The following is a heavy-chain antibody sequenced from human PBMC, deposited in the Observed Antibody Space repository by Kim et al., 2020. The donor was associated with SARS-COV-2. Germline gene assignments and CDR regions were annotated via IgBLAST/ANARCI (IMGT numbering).Heavy chain of an antibody. J-gene: IGHJ4*02. CDR2: IKQDGSET. V-gene: IGHV3-7*03. CDR3: ARTSSAYFDY. Sequence: GGSLRLSCAASGFTFATHWMTWVRQAPGKGLEWVANIKQDGSETYYVDSVQGRFTISRDNAKSSLYLQMNSLRADDTAAYYCARTSSAYFDYWGQGTLVT. CDR1: GFTFATHW. D-gene: IGHD2-2*01.